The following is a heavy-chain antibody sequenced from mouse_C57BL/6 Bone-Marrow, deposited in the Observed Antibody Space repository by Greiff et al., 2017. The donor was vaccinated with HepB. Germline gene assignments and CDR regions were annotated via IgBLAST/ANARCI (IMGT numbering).Heavy chain of an antibody. Sequence: QVQLQQPGAELVKPGASVKMSCKASGYTFTSYWITWVKQRPGQGLEWIGDIYPGSGSTNYNEKFKSKATLTVDKSSSTAYMQLSSLTSEDSAVYYCARRGYYGSSYPLFDYWGQGTTLTVSS. J-gene: IGHJ2*01. CDR2: IYPGSGST. D-gene: IGHD1-1*01. CDR1: GYTFTSYW. V-gene: IGHV1-55*01. CDR3: ARRGYYGSSYPLFDY.